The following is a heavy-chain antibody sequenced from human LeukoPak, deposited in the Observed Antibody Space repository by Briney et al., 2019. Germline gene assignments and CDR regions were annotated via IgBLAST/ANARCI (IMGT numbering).Heavy chain of an antibody. CDR3: AKKPQWLVRGSSGSYFDY. CDR1: GFTFISSA. D-gene: IGHD6-19*01. CDR2: ISGSGGST. J-gene: IGHJ4*02. V-gene: IGHV3-23*01. Sequence: PGGSLSPSCAASGFTFISSAMSSVRQPPGKGLEWVSAISGSGGSTYYADSVKGRFTISRDNSKNTLYLQMNSLIAEDTAVYYCAKKPQWLVRGSSGSYFDYWGQGTLVTVSS.